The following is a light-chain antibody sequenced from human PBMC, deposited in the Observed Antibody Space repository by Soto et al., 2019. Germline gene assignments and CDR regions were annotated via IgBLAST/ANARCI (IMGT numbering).Light chain of an antibody. Sequence: DIQMTQSPSTLSACVGDRVTITCRASQSISSWLAWYQQKPGKAPKLLIYKASSLESGVPSRFSGSGSGTEFTLTVRSLQPDDFATYYCQQYNSYPYAFGQGTKVDI. CDR1: QSISSW. V-gene: IGKV1-5*03. J-gene: IGKJ2*01. CDR2: KAS. CDR3: QQYNSYPYA.